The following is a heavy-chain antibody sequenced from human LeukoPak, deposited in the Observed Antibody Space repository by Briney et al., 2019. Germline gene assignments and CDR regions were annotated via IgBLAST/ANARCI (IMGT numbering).Heavy chain of an antibody. J-gene: IGHJ6*03. CDR2: INHSGST. D-gene: IGHD4-11*01. V-gene: IGHV4-34*01. CDR3: ARVPATVTTQHYYYYMDV. Sequence: SETLSLTCAVYGGSFSGYYWSWISQPPGKGLEWIGEINHSGSTNYNPSLKSRVTISVDTSKNQFSLKLSSVTAADTAVYYCARVPATVTTQHYYYYMDVWGKGTTVTVSS. CDR1: GGSFSGYY.